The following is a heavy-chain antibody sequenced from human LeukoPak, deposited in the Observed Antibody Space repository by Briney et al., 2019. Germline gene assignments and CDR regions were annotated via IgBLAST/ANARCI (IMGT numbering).Heavy chain of an antibody. CDR1: GYTFTSYD. D-gene: IGHD3-10*01. CDR2: MNPNSGNT. CDR3: ASSYYYGSGSYYREHYYYYYMDV. V-gene: IGHV1-8*01. Sequence: ASVKVSCKASGYTFTSYDISWVRQATGQGLEWMGWMNPNSGNTGYAQKFQGRVTMTRNTSISTAYMELSSLRSEDTAVYYCASSYYYGSGSYYREHYYYYYMDVWGKGTTVTVSS. J-gene: IGHJ6*03.